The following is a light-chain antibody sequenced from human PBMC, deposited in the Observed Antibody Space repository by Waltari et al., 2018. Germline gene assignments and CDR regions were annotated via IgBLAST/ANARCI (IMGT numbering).Light chain of an antibody. CDR3: QQYLQWPPAIT. CDR1: QNIDTR. J-gene: IGKJ5*01. CDR2: GAS. Sequence: ILLTQSPATLSVYPGERATLSCRASQNIDTRLAWYQHKPGQAPRLLIYGASTRAADIPARFSGSGFGTDFSLTINSLQSEDFAVYYCQQYLQWPPAITFGPGTRLDFK. V-gene: IGKV3-15*01.